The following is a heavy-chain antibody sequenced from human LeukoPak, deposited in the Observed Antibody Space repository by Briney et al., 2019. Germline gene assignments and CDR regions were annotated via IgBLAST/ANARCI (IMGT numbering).Heavy chain of an antibody. J-gene: IGHJ4*02. V-gene: IGHV3-48*03. CDR2: ISTSGSPT. Sequence: QPGRSLRLSCAASGFTFSDYEMNWVRQAPGKGLEWVSYISTSGSPTYYADSVKGRFTISRDNAKNSLYLQMNSLRAEDTAVYYCGRDGPPDYWGQGTLVTVSS. CDR1: GFTFSDYE. CDR3: GRDGPPDY.